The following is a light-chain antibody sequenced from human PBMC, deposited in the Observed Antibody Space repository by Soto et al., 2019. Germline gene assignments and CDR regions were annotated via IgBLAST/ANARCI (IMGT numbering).Light chain of an antibody. CDR3: SSYTTTRTYV. CDR2: EVS. Sequence: QPVLTQPASVSGSPGQSITISCTGTSSDVGSYNYVSWYQQHPGKAPNLMIYEVSHRPSGVSNRFSGSKSGNTASLTISGLQADDEADYYCSSYTTTRTYVFGTGTKLTVL. CDR1: SSDVGSYNY. V-gene: IGLV2-14*01. J-gene: IGLJ1*01.